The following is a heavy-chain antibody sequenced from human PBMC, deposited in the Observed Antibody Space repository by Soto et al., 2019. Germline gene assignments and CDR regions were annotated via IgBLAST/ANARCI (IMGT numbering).Heavy chain of an antibody. CDR2: MYYSSGDT. V-gene: IGHV4-59*08. CDR1: GVSISSSY. J-gene: IGHJ3*02. D-gene: IGHD3-9*01. CDR3: ASHNYDILAGFYNAFDI. Sequence: PSETLSLTCAVSGVSISSSYWSWIRQPPGKGLEWIAYMYYSSGDTNYNPSLKSRVTISLDTSTNQFSLKLNSVTAADTAVYYCASHNYDILAGFYNAFDIWGQGTMVTVSS.